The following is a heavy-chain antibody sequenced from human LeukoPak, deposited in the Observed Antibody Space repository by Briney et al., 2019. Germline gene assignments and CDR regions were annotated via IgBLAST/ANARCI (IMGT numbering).Heavy chain of an antibody. CDR1: GFTFSSYG. V-gene: IGHV3-30*03. D-gene: IGHD2-21*01. CDR3: ARRSGGEFDY. J-gene: IGHJ4*02. CDR2: ISYDGSNK. Sequence: PGGSLRLSCAASGFTFSSYGMHWVRQAPGKGLEWVAVISYDGSNKYYADSVKGRFTISRDNSKNTLYLQMNSLRAEDTAVYYCARRSGGEFDYWGQGTLVTVSS.